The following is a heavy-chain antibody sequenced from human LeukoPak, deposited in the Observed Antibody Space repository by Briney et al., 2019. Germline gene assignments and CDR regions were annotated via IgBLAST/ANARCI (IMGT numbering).Heavy chain of an antibody. Sequence: GGSLRLSCAASGFTFTTYWMSWIRQLPGKGLEWVANINQDGTEKYYVDSVKGRFTISRDDAKNSLDLQMNSLRVEDTGIYYCVKVAKYYYGSETYYFFEHWGQGTPVTASS. CDR1: GFTFTTYW. CDR3: VKVAKYYYGSETYYFFEH. V-gene: IGHV3-7*01. D-gene: IGHD3-10*01. CDR2: INQDGTEK. J-gene: IGHJ4*02.